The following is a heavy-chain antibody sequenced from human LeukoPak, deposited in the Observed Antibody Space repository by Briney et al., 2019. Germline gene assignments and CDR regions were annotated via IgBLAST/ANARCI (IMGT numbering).Heavy chain of an antibody. Sequence: SETLSLTCGVSGGPVSGYYWSWLRQSPGKGLEWIGEITRYGSTNYNPSLKSRVIISKDTSKSQISLTLISLTAADTAVYFCARLDQLIVDYWYFDLWGRGTQVTVSS. CDR3: ARLDQLIVDYWYFDL. CDR1: GGPVSGYY. D-gene: IGHD2-21*01. V-gene: IGHV4-34*01. J-gene: IGHJ2*01. CDR2: ITRYGST.